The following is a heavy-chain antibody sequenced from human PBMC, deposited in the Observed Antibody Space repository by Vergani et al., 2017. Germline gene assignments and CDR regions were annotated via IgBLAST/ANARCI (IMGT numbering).Heavy chain of an antibody. J-gene: IGHJ6*02. CDR1: GGSISSGDYY. Sequence: QVQLQESGPGLVKPSQTLSLTCTVSGGSISSGDYYWSWIRQPPGKGLGWIGYIYYSGSTYYNPSLKSRVNISVDKSKNQFSLKLSAVTAADTAVYYCATLRATEYYYGMDVWGQGTTVTVSS. CDR3: ATLRATEYYYGMDV. V-gene: IGHV4-30-4*01. CDR2: IYYSGST.